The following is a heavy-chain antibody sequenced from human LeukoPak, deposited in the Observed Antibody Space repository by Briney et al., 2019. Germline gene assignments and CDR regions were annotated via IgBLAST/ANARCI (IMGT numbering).Heavy chain of an antibody. CDR1: GFTFSSYE. Sequence: PGGSLRLSCAASGFTFSSYEMNWVRQAPGKGLEWVSSISSSSSYIYYADSVKGRFTISRDNAKNSLYLQMNSLRAEDTAVYYCARGSNYDILTGYYLPVDYWGQGTLVTVSS. J-gene: IGHJ4*02. CDR3: ARGSNYDILTGYYLPVDY. V-gene: IGHV3-21*01. CDR2: ISSSSSYI. D-gene: IGHD3-9*01.